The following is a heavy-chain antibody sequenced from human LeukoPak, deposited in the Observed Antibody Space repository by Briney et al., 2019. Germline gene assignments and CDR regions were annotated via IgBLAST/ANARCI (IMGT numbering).Heavy chain of an antibody. CDR3: ARGGAVPSSGYTNYFDY. J-gene: IGHJ4*02. Sequence: GGSLRLSCAVSGFTVISTHMSWVRQAPGKGLEWVSIIYRGGSTYYTDSVRGRFTIARDEFKDTVHLQMNSLRAEDTAVYYCARGGAVPSSGYTNYFDYWGQGTLVTASS. D-gene: IGHD3-22*01. CDR2: IYRGGST. CDR1: GFTVISTH. V-gene: IGHV3-66*01.